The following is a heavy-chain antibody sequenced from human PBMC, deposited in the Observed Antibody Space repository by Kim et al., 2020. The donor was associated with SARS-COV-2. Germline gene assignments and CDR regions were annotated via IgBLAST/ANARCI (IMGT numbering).Heavy chain of an antibody. Sequence: ASVKVSCKASGYTFTSYGISWVRQAPGQGLEWMGWISAYNGNTNYAQKLQGRVTMTTDTSTSTAYMELRSLRSDDTAVYYCASSLGYDSSGYSDYWGQGTLVTVSS. J-gene: IGHJ4*02. CDR1: GYTFTSYG. D-gene: IGHD3-22*01. CDR3: ASSLGYDSSGYSDY. V-gene: IGHV1-18*01. CDR2: ISAYNGNT.